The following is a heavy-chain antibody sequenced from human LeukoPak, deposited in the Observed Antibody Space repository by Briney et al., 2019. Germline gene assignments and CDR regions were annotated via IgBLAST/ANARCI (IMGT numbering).Heavy chain of an antibody. CDR3: ATEEYYYDSSGYYPSGYFQH. CDR1: GFTFSSYG. Sequence: GGSLRLSCAASGFTFSSYGMHWVRQAPGKGLEWVAVISYDGSNKYYADSVKGRFTISRDNSKNTLYLRMNSLRAEDTAVYYCATEEYYYDSSGYYPSGYFQHWGQGTLVTVSS. V-gene: IGHV3-30*03. J-gene: IGHJ1*01. CDR2: ISYDGSNK. D-gene: IGHD3-22*01.